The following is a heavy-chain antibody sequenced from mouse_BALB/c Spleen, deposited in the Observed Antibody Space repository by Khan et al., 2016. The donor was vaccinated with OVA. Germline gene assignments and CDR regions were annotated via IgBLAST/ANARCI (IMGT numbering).Heavy chain of an antibody. CDR3: TREWAAWFPY. CDR1: GYIFTDYN. Sequence: QVQLKQSGAELARPGASVKLSCKASGYIFTDYNINWMRQRTGQGLEWIGEIYPGSDNTYYNERFKGKATLTVDKSSSTAYMHLSSLTSEYSAVYCCTREWAAWFPYWGQGTLVTVSA. J-gene: IGHJ3*01. CDR2: IYPGSDNT. V-gene: IGHV1-77*01.